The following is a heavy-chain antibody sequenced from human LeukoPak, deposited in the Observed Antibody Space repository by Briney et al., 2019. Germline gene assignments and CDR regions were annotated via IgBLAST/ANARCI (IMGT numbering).Heavy chain of an antibody. Sequence: ASVTVSCKPSGGTFSSYTISWVRQTPGQGLEWMGAIIPIFGTANYAQKFQGRVTITADESTSTAYMELSSLRSEDTAVYFCAREVDCTTTSCYNFTSYYYGMDVWGQGTTVTVSS. CDR3: AREVDCTTTSCYNFTSYYYGMDV. V-gene: IGHV1-69*13. J-gene: IGHJ6*02. D-gene: IGHD2-2*02. CDR2: IIPIFGTA. CDR1: GGTFSSYT.